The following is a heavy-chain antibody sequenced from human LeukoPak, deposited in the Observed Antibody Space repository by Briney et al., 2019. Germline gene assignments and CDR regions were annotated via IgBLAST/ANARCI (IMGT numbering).Heavy chain of an antibody. V-gene: IGHV3-66*01. CDR3: ARAPTGATYYYFDY. CDR1: GFTVSNNY. CDR2: IYSGGTT. J-gene: IGHJ4*02. D-gene: IGHD5-12*01. Sequence: GGSLRLSCAASGFTVSNNYMNWVRQAPGKGLEWVSLIYSGGTTYYADSVKGRFTISRDNAKNSLYLQMNSLRDEDTAVYYCARAPTGATYYYFDYWGQGTLVTVSS.